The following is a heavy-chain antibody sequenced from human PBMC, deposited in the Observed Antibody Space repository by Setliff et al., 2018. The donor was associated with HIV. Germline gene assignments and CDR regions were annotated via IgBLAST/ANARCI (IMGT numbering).Heavy chain of an antibody. CDR1: EFTFSSYV. D-gene: IGHD6-13*01. V-gene: IGHV3-30*02. Sequence: GGSLRLSCVASEFTFSSYVMHWVRQAPGKGLEWVAYIRNDGSDKYAAVSLRGRFTISRDNSKNTLYLQMNSLRTEDTAVYFCAKNLYSSRWSPLDYWGQGTLVTVSS. J-gene: IGHJ4*02. CDR3: AKNLYSSRWSPLDY. CDR2: IRNDGSDK.